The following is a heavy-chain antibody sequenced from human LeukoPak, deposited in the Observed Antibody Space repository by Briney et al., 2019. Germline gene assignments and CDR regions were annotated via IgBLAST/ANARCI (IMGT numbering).Heavy chain of an antibody. J-gene: IGHJ4*02. CDR3: ARGGIAAFHFGY. V-gene: IGHV4-59*01. CDR1: GGSISTYY. CDR2: IYYSGST. D-gene: IGHD6-13*01. Sequence: SETLSLTCTVSGGSISTYYWSWIRQPPGKGLEWIGYIYYSGSTNYNPSLKSRVTMSVDTSKNQFSLKLSSVTAADTAVYYCARGGIAAFHFGYWGQGTLVTVSS.